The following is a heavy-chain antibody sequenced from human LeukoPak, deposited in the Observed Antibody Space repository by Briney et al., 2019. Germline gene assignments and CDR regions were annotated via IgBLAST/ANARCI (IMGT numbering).Heavy chain of an antibody. CDR3: ARDWGY. V-gene: IGHV3-23*01. Sequence: PGGSLRLSCAASGFTFSRYGMHWVRQAPGKGLEWVSVISSGGSTSYADSVKGRCTISRDNSKNTVYLQMNSLRAEDTAIYYCARDWGYWGQGILVTVSS. CDR2: ISSGGST. J-gene: IGHJ4*02. D-gene: IGHD7-27*01. CDR1: GFTFSRYG.